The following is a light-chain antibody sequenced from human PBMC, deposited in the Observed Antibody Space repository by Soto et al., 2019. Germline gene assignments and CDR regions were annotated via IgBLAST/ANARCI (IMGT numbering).Light chain of an antibody. J-gene: IGKJ1*01. CDR2: GES. CDR1: QSVSSIF. CDR3: QQYGSAPRT. V-gene: IGKV3-20*01. Sequence: EIVLTQSPGTLSLSPGERATLSCRASQSVSSIFLAWYQHKPGQAPRLLIYGESTRATGIPDRFSGSGSGTDSILPISRLEPEDFAVHYCQQYGSAPRTFGHGTRVEIK.